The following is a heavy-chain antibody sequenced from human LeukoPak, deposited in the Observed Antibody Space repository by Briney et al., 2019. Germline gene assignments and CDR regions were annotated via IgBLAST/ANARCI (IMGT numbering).Heavy chain of an antibody. CDR2: MNPNNGNT. CDR1: GFTFTSYD. V-gene: IGHV1-8*01. D-gene: IGHD3-10*01. CDR3: VRDGEGVAISVNYWFDP. J-gene: IGHJ5*02. Sequence: ASVNVSCKASGFTFTSYDINWVRQASGQGLEWMGWMNPNNGNTGYAQKFQGRVTMTRDTSISTAYMELRGLRSEDTAVYYCVRDGEGVAISVNYWFDPWGQGTLVTVSS.